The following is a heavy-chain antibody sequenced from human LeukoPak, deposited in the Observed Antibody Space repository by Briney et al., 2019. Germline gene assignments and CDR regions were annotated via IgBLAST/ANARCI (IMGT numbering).Heavy chain of an antibody. CDR2: INPNSGGT. V-gene: IGHV1-2*02. CDR1: GYTFTGYY. Sequence: GASVKVSCKASGYTFTGYYMHWVRQAPGQGLEWMGWINPNSGGTNYAQKFQGRVTMTRDTSISTAYMELSRLRSDDTAVYYCARGARGLTNYDSSGYQNWFDPWGQGTLVTVSS. D-gene: IGHD3-22*01. CDR3: ARGARGLTNYDSSGYQNWFDP. J-gene: IGHJ5*02.